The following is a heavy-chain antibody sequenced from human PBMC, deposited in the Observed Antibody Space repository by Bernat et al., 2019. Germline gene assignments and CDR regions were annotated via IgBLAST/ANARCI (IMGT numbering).Heavy chain of an antibody. CDR3: AGDWRQQLVPNDYYYFDY. CDR2: ISAYNGNT. V-gene: IGHV1-18*04. J-gene: IGHJ4*02. Sequence: QVQLVQSGAEVKKPGASVKVSCKASGYTFTSYGISWVRQAPGQGLEGMGWISAYNGNTNYAQKLQGRVTMTTDTATSTAYMELRSMRSDDPAVYYCAGDWRQQLVPNDYYYFDYWGQGTLVTVSS. D-gene: IGHD6-13*01. CDR1: GYTFTSYG.